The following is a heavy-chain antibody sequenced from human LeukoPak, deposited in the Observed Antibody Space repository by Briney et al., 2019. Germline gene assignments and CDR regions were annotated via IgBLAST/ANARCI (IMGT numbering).Heavy chain of an antibody. CDR3: ASRHYYDSSFDY. V-gene: IGHV4-61*02. D-gene: IGHD3-22*01. J-gene: IGHJ4*02. CDR1: GGSISGGSYY. Sequence: PSETLSLTCTVSGGSISGGSYYWSWIRQPAGKGREGIVRIYTSGSTNYNPSRKSRVTISVDPSKNQFSLKLSSVTAADTAVYYCASRHYYDSSFDYWGQGTLVPASS. CDR2: IYTSGST.